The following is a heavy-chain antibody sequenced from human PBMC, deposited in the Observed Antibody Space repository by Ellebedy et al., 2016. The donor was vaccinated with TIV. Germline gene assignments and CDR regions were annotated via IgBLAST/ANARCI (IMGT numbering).Heavy chain of an antibody. D-gene: IGHD3-9*01. CDR1: GFTFSSYG. CDR2: ISYDGNDK. J-gene: IGHJ6*02. V-gene: IGHV3-30*18. Sequence: GGSLRLSCAASGFTFSSYGMHWVRQAPGKGLEWVAFISYDGNDKYYADSVKGRFTISRDNSENTLYVQMNSLRPEDTAVYYCAKEAYDIFTGSQMYGMDVWGQGTTVTVSS. CDR3: AKEAYDIFTGSQMYGMDV.